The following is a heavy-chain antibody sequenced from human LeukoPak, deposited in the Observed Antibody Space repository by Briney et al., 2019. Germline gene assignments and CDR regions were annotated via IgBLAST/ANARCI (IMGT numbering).Heavy chain of an antibody. V-gene: IGHV1-2*02. CDR3: ARVGSGYYVFDY. CDR1: GYTFTGYY. D-gene: IGHD3-22*01. Sequence: ASVKVSCKASGYTFTGYYMHWVRQAPGQGLEWMGWINPNSGGTNYAQKFQGRVTATRDTSISTAYMELSRLRSDDTAVYYCARVGSGYYVFDYWGQGTLVTVSS. CDR2: INPNSGGT. J-gene: IGHJ4*02.